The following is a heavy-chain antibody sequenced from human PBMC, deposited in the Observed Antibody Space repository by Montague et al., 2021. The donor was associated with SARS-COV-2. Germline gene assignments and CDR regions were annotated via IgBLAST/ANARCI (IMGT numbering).Heavy chain of an antibody. CDR2: KKHSGST. CDR3: ERAYGDYILVFYYYYGMEV. J-gene: IGHJ6*01. V-gene: IGHV4-34*01. D-gene: IGHD4-17*01. Sequence: KKHSGSTNYNPSLKSLVTISVDTSKNQFSLKLSSVTAADTAVYYCERAYGDYILVFYYYYGMEVWGQGTT.